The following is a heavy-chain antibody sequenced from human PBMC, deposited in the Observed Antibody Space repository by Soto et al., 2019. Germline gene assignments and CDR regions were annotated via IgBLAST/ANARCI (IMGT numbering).Heavy chain of an antibody. CDR3: AKDSSPSGSQFHADY. V-gene: IGHV3-9*01. D-gene: IGHD3-10*01. CDR1: GFTFDDYA. J-gene: IGHJ4*02. CDR2: ISWNSGSI. Sequence: GGSLRLSCAASGFTFDDYAMHWVRQAPGKGLEWVSGISWNSGSIGYADSVKGRFTISRDNAKNSLYLQMNSLRAEDTALYYCAKDSSPSGSQFHADYWGQGTLVTVSS.